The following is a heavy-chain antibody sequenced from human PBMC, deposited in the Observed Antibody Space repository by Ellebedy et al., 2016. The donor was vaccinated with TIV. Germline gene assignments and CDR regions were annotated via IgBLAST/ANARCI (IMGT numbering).Heavy chain of an antibody. V-gene: IGHV4-39*01. CDR3: ATYYGSGTTSLNFDN. CDR2: IYHSGST. D-gene: IGHD3-10*01. J-gene: IGHJ4*02. Sequence: SETLSLTCTVSGGSISSNSYYWDWIRQPPGKGLEWIASIYHSGSTYYNPSLKSRVTISVDTSKTQFSLQLSSVTAADTAVYYCATYYGSGTTSLNFDNWGQGTLVTVSS. CDR1: GGSISSNSYY.